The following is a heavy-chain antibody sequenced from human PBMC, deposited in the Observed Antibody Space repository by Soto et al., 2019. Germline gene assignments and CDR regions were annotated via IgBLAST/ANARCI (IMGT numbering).Heavy chain of an antibody. V-gene: IGHV4-30-2*01. D-gene: IGHD4-17*01. CDR1: GGSISRGGYS. J-gene: IGHJ4*02. Sequence: PSETMSLTCAVSGGSISRGGYSWSWIRQPPGKGLEWIGYIYHSARNYYTPSVKSRVTISVDTSKNQFSLKLSSVAASDRAVYSCASTTATTTRFDYWGEGTQVTVSS. CDR3: ASTTATTTRFDY. CDR2: IYHSARN.